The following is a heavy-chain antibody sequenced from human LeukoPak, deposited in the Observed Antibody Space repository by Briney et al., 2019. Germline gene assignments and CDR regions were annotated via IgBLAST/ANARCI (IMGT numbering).Heavy chain of an antibody. CDR3: ATHDSSGYYYSV. D-gene: IGHD3-22*01. V-gene: IGHV1-18*01. J-gene: IGHJ4*02. CDR2: INPYSGNT. Sequence: ASVKVSCKASGYSFDTYPITWVRQAPGQGLEWMGWINPYSGNTNYAQKLQGRVTMTTDTSTSRAYMELRSLRSDDTAVYYCATHDSSGYYYSVWGQGTLVAASS. CDR1: GYSFDTYP.